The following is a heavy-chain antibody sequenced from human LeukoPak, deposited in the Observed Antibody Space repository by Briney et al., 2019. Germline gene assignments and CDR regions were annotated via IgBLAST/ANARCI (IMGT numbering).Heavy chain of an antibody. CDR1: GYSFTNYW. J-gene: IGHJ4*02. CDR3: ATYSSGYYSRRYYFDY. Sequence: GESLKISCKGSGYSFTNYWIGWVRQMPGKGLEWMGIIYPGDSDTRYNPSFQGQVTISADKSISTAYLQWSSLKASDTAMYYCATYSSGYYSRRYYFDYWGQGTLVTVSS. V-gene: IGHV5-51*01. CDR2: IYPGDSDT. D-gene: IGHD3-22*01.